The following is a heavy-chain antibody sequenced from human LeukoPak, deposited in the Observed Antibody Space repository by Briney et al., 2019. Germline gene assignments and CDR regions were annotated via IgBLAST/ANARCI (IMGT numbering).Heavy chain of an antibody. V-gene: IGHV3-53*01. J-gene: IGHJ4*02. CDR1: GITVSSSY. CDR3: ARLESYRFQY. Sequence: PGRSLRLSCAASGITVSSSYMSWVRQAPGKGLEWVSVIYSGGNTYYADSVKGRFTISRDSSKNTLDLQMNSLRAEDTAVYYCARLESYRFQYWGQGTLVTVSS. CDR2: IYSGGNT. D-gene: IGHD3-16*02.